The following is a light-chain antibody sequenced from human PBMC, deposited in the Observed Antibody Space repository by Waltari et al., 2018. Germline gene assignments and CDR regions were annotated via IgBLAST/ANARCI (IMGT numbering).Light chain of an antibody. V-gene: IGKV1-9*01. J-gene: IGKJ4*01. CDR2: AAT. CDR3: QQGNSYPLS. Sequence: DIQMTQSPSSLSASVGDTVTITCRASQGIGSYLNWFQQKPGKAPKLLIYAATTLQSGIPSRFSGSGSGTEFTLTISSLQPEDFAAYYCQQGNSYPLSFGGGTKVEIK. CDR1: QGIGSY.